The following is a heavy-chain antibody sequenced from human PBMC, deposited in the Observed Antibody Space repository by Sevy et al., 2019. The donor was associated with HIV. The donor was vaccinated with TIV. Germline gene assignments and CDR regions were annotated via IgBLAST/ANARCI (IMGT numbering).Heavy chain of an antibody. V-gene: IGHV3-43*01. CDR2: ISWDGGST. CDR1: GFTFDDYT. Sequence: GGPLRLSCAASGFTFDDYTMHWVRQAPGKGLEWVSLISWDGGSTYYADSVKGRFTISRDNSKNSLYLQMNSLRTEDTALYYCAKELWSWDMSGWGCTNGVCYSHGMDVWGQGTTVTVSS. J-gene: IGHJ6*02. CDR3: AKELWSWDMSGWGCTNGVCYSHGMDV. D-gene: IGHD2-8*01.